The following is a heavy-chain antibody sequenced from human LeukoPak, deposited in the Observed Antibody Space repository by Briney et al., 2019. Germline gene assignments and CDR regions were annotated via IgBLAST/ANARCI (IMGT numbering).Heavy chain of an antibody. J-gene: IGHJ4*02. Sequence: SETLSLTCAVYGGSFSGYYWSWIRQPPGKGLEWIGEINHSGSTNYNPSLKSRVTISVDTSKNQFSLKLSSVTAADTAVYYCARVSGSKDYWGQGTLVTVSS. CDR3: ARVSGSKDY. CDR1: GGSFSGYY. CDR2: INHSGST. D-gene: IGHD3-3*01. V-gene: IGHV4-34*01.